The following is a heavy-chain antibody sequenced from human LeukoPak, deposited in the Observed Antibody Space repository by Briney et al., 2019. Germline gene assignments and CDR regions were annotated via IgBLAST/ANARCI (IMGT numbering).Heavy chain of an antibody. CDR1: GYTFTSYG. V-gene: IGHV1-69*04. CDR3: ASGLDPFDY. Sequence: SVKVSCKASGYTFTSYGISWVRQAPGQGLEWMGMIIPILGIANSAQKFQCRVTIPADKSTSTAYMELSSLRLENTAVYYWASGLDPFDYWGQGTLVTVSS. J-gene: IGHJ4*02. D-gene: IGHD3-9*01. CDR2: IIPILGIA.